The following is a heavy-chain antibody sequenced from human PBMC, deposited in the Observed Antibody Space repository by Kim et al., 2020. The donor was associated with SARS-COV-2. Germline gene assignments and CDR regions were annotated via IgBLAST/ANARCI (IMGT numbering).Heavy chain of an antibody. D-gene: IGHD2-15*01. Sequence: SVKVSCKASGGSFNSDSITWVRQAPGQGLEWMAELVPMFGGAKSGQKFQGRLTITADESTRTHNMELASLTFDDTAVYYCAIERDNCFEFWGRGTLVVVSS. CDR2: LVPMFGGA. J-gene: IGHJ3*01. CDR3: AIERDNCFEF. CDR1: GGSFNSDS. V-gene: IGHV1-69*13.